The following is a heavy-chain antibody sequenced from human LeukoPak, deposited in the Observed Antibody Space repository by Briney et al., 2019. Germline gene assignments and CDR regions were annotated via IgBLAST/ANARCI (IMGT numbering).Heavy chain of an antibody. D-gene: IGHD2/OR15-2a*01. CDR1: GGSISTTNW. J-gene: IGHJ4*02. V-gene: IGHV4-4*02. CDR2: VHLNGRT. CDR3: AREGGFYRPLDY. Sequence: SGTLSLTCDVSGGSISTTNWWTWVRQPPGGGLEWIGEVHLNGRTHYSPSLESRVTMSVDMSENHISLQLTSVTAADTAVYYCAREGGFYRPLDYSGPGTLVIVFS.